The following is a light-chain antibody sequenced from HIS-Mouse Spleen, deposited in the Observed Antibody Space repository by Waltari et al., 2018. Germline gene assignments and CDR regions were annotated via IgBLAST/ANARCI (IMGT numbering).Light chain of an antibody. J-gene: IGKJ1*01. CDR1: QGISSY. V-gene: IGKV1-9*01. CDR2: AAS. CDR3: QQLNSYPRK. Sequence: DIQLTQSPSFLSASVGDRVTITCRASQGISSYLAWYQQKPGKAPKLLIYAASTLQSVVPSRFSGSGYGTEFTLTISSLQPEDFATYYCQQLNSYPRKFGQGTKVEI.